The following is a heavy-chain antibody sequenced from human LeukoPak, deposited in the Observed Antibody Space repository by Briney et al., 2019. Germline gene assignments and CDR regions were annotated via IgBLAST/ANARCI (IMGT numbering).Heavy chain of an antibody. Sequence: ASVKVSCKVSGYTLTELSMHWVRQAPGKGLEWTGGFDPEDGETIYAQKFQGRVTMTEDTSTDTAYMELSSLRSEDTAVYYCATGVVVVPAAIAVLFDYWGQGTLVTVSS. D-gene: IGHD2-2*01. V-gene: IGHV1-24*01. CDR1: GYTLTELS. CDR2: FDPEDGET. J-gene: IGHJ4*02. CDR3: ATGVVVVPAAIAVLFDY.